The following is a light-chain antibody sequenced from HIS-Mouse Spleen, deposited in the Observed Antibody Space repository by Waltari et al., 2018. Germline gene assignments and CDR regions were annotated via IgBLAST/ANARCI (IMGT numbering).Light chain of an antibody. Sequence: QSALTQPASVSGSPGQSIPISCTGTSSAVGSYNLVSWYQQHPCKAPNLMIYEGSKRTSGVSKCFAGSKSGNTACLTISGLQAEDEADYYGCSYAGSSTHWVFGGGTKLTVL. CDR1: SSAVGSYNL. CDR2: EGS. CDR3: CSYAGSSTHWV. J-gene: IGLJ3*02. V-gene: IGLV2-23*01.